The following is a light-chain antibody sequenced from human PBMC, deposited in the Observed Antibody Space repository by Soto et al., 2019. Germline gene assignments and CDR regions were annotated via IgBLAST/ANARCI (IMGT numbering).Light chain of an antibody. Sequence: EIVLTQSPGTLSLSPGERATLSCRASQSVSNNYLAWYQQKPGQAPRLLIYGASNRATGIPDRFSGSGSGTDFTLTISRLEPEDFAVFYCHQYKDWPLTFGQVTKVDSK. CDR1: QSVSNNY. CDR3: HQYKDWPLT. CDR2: GAS. J-gene: IGKJ1*01. V-gene: IGKV3-20*01.